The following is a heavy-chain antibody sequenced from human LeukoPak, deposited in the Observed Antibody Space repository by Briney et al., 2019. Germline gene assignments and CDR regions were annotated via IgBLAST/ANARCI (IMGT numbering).Heavy chain of an antibody. V-gene: IGHV3-30*03. CDR3: ARTWGRFDY. Sequence: GGSLRLSCAASGFTFSSYGMHWVRQAPGKGLEWVAVISYDGSNKYYADSVKGRFTISRDNSKNTLYLQMNSLRAEDTAVYHCARTWGRFDYWGQGTLVTVSS. J-gene: IGHJ4*02. CDR1: GFTFSSYG. CDR2: ISYDGSNK. D-gene: IGHD7-27*01.